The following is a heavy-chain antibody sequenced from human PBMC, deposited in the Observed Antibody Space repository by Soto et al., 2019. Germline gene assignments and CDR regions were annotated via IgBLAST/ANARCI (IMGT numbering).Heavy chain of an antibody. Sequence: QLQLHESGPGLVRPSETLSLTCAVSGGSIRISDYFWGWIRQPPGRALEWIASIYHSGSTYYNPTLKGRVTMSVDTSNNQFALTLNSVTAADTAIYYCARDSGWFDPWGQGTLVTVSS. D-gene: IGHD7-27*01. CDR1: GGSIRISDYF. V-gene: IGHV4-39*01. CDR2: IYHSGST. J-gene: IGHJ5*02. CDR3: ARDSGWFDP.